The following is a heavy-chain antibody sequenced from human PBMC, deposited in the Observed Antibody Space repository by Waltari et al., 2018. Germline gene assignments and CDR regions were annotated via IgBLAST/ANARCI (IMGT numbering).Heavy chain of an antibody. CDR2: IYHSGST. D-gene: IGHD2-21*01. CDR3: ARTLAYCGGDCYSLYSWFDP. J-gene: IGHJ5*02. V-gene: IGHV4-38-2*01. CDR1: GYSISSGYY. Sequence: QVQLQESGPGLVKPSETLSLTCAVSGYSISSGYYWGWIRQPPGKGLEWIGSIYHSGSTYYNPSLKSRVTISVDTSKNQFSLKLSSVTAADTAVYYCARTLAYCGGDCYSLYSWFDPWGQGTLVTVSS.